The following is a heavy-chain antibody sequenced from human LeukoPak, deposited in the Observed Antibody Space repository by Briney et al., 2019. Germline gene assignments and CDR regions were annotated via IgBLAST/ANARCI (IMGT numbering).Heavy chain of an antibody. CDR3: TTGVKSWSYLHI. J-gene: IGHJ3*02. CDR2: IKSKTDGGTT. CDR1: GFTFSNAW. Sequence: PGGSLRLSCAASGFTFSNAWMSWVRQAPGKGLEWVGRIKSKTDGGTTDYAAPVKGRFTISRDDSKNTLYLQMNSLKTEDTAVYYCTTGVKSWSYLHIWGQGTMVTVSS. D-gene: IGHD1-26*01. V-gene: IGHV3-15*01.